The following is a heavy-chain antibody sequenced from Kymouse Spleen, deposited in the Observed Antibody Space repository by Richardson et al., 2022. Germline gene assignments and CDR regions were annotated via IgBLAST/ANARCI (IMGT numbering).Heavy chain of an antibody. CDR3: AREVEVRGVIYYGMDV. Sequence: QVQLQQWGAGLLKPSETLSLTCAVYGGSFSGYYWSWIRQPPGKGLEWIGEINHSGSTNYNPSLKSRVTISVDTSKNQFSLKLSSVTAADTAVYYCAREVEVRGVIYYGMDVWGQGTTVTVSS. J-gene: IGHJ6*02. V-gene: IGHV4-34*01. D-gene: IGHD3-10*01. CDR2: INHSGST. CDR1: GGSFSGYY.